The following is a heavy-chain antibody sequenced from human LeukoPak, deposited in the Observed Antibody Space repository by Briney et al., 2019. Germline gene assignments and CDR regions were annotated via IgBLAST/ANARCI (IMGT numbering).Heavy chain of an antibody. CDR2: VYYTGST. Sequence: SETLSLTCTVSGGSISSSTYCWGWIRQPPGKGLEWIGSVYYTGSTYYNPSLKSRITILLDTSKNQISLKLSSVTAADTAVYYCSRGSYDILTGYSTLGEYWGQGTLVTVSS. J-gene: IGHJ4*02. CDR1: GGSISSSTYC. CDR3: SRGSYDILTGYSTLGEY. D-gene: IGHD3-9*01. V-gene: IGHV4-39*01.